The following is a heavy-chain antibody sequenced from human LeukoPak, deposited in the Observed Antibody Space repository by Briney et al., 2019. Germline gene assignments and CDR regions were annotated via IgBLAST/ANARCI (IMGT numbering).Heavy chain of an antibody. J-gene: IGHJ4*02. CDR3: ARAGITMVRGVISSIDY. D-gene: IGHD3-10*01. CDR1: GFTFSSYA. V-gene: IGHV3-30*04. Sequence: PGGSLRLSCAASGFTFSSYAMHWVRQAPGKGLEWAAVISYDGSNKYYADSVKGRFTISRDSSKNTLYLQMNSLRAEDTAVYYCARAGITMVRGVISSIDYWGQGTLVTVSS. CDR2: ISYDGSNK.